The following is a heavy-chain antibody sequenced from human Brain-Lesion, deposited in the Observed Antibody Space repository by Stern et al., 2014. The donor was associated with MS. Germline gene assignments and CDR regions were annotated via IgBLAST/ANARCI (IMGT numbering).Heavy chain of an antibody. CDR1: GYTFTSYD. CDR3: ARGSYPQLYYYYYYYMDV. J-gene: IGHJ6*03. D-gene: IGHD3-10*01. Sequence: VQLVESGAEVKKPGASVKVSCKASGYTFTSYDINWVRQATGQGLEWMGWMNPNSGNTGYAQKFQGRDTMTRNTSISTAYMELSSLRSEDTAVYYCARGSYPQLYYYYYYYMDVWGKGTTVTVSS. V-gene: IGHV1-8*01. CDR2: MNPNSGNT.